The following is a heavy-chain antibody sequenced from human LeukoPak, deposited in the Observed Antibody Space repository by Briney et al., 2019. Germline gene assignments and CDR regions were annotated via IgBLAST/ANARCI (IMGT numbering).Heavy chain of an antibody. CDR1: GYSFTSYW. V-gene: IGHV5-51*01. Sequence: GESLKISCXGSGYSFTSYWIGWVRQMPGKGLEWMGIIYPGDSDTRYSPSFQGQVTISADKSISTAYLQWSSLKASDTAMYYCARVVVTAAPINWFDPWGQGTLVTVSS. CDR2: IYPGDSDT. J-gene: IGHJ5*02. D-gene: IGHD2-21*02. CDR3: ARVVVTAAPINWFDP.